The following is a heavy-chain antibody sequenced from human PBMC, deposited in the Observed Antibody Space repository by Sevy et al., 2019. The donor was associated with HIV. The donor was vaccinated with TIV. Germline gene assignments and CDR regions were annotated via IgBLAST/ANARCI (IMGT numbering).Heavy chain of an antibody. Sequence: GGSLRLSCEVSGFTFSTYWMTWVRQAPGKGLEWVANIKQDGTETSYVDSVRGRFTISRDNAKKSLYLQLDNLRVEDTAFYYCARALADWGSFHYSLWGQGTLVTVSS. J-gene: IGHJ4*02. CDR2: IKQDGTET. D-gene: IGHD3-16*02. CDR1: GFTFSTYW. CDR3: ARALADWGSFHYSL. V-gene: IGHV3-7*01.